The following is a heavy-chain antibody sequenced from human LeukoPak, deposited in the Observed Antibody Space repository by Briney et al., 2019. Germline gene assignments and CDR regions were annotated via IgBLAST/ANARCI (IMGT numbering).Heavy chain of an antibody. CDR1: GFTFRSYG. CDR3: AHLVWEYVGGLDV. CDR2: IYTNGRDT. D-gene: IGHD1-26*01. Sequence: GGSLRLSCVASGFTFRSYGMNWVRQAPGKGLEWVSGIYTNGRDTRYADSEKGRFTISRDNSKNTLYLQMHSLRVEDTAVYYCAHLVWEYVGGLDVWGQGTTVTASS. V-gene: IGHV3-23*05. J-gene: IGHJ6*02.